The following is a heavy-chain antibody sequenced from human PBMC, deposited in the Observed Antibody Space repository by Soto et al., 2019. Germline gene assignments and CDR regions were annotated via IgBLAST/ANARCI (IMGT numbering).Heavy chain of an antibody. Sequence: PSETLSLTCAVYGGSFSGYYCSWIRQPPGKGLEWIGEINHSGSTNYNPSLKSRVTISVDTSKNQFSLKLSSVTAADTAVYYCARGSPRLDHCGPGRLVTVS. V-gene: IGHV4-34*01. CDR2: INHSGST. J-gene: IGHJ5*02. CDR3: ARGSPRLDH. CDR1: GGSFSGYY.